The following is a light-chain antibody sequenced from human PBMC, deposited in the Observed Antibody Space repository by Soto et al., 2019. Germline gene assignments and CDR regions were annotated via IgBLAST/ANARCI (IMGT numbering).Light chain of an antibody. CDR1: QSVSSSY. V-gene: IGKV3-20*01. Sequence: EMVLTQSPCTLSLSPGERATLSCRARQSVSSSYLAWYQQKPGQAPRLLIYGGSSRATGIADRFSGSGSGTDFTLNISRLEPEDFAVYYCQQYGSSPHTFGQGTKLEIK. J-gene: IGKJ2*01. CDR3: QQYGSSPHT. CDR2: GGS.